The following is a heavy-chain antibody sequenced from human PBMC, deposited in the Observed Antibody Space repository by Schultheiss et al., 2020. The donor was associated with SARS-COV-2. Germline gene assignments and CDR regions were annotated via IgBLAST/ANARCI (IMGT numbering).Heavy chain of an antibody. Sequence: GGSLRLSCVGSGFSFSTYAMSWVRQAPGKGLKWVSGISSSGLNTHYADSVEGRVTISRDNSKNTLYLQMNSLRSEDTAVYYCARGGGAISPYYYYYMDVWGQGTTVTVSS. V-gene: IGHV3-23*01. J-gene: IGHJ6*03. CDR1: GFSFSTYA. CDR3: ARGGGAISPYYYYYMDV. CDR2: ISSSGLNT. D-gene: IGHD3-10*01.